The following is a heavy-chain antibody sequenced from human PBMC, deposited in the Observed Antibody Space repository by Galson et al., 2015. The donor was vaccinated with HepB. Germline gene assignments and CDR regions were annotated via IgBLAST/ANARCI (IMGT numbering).Heavy chain of an antibody. CDR3: ARDQSSVFDILTASYNWYFDL. Sequence: SLRLSCAASGFTLRSHWMHWVRQAPGKGLLWVARIAAAGLSTAYADSVKGRFTIARDNAKNTLYLQMDDLRPEDTALYFCARDQSSVFDILTASYNWYFDLWGRGTLVTVST. D-gene: IGHD3-9*01. J-gene: IGHJ2*01. CDR2: IAAAGLST. V-gene: IGHV3-74*01. CDR1: GFTLRSHW.